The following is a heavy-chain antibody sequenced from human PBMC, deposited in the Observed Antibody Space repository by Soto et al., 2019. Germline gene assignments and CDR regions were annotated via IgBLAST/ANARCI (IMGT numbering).Heavy chain of an antibody. J-gene: IGHJ5*02. V-gene: IGHV4-39*01. CDR3: ARQEITMVRAFNWFDP. D-gene: IGHD3-10*01. CDR2: IYYSGST. CDR1: GGSISSSSYY. Sequence: QLQLQESGPGLVKPSETLSLTCTVSGGSISSSSYYWGWIHQPPGKGLEWIGSIYYSGSTYYNPSLKSRVTISVDTSKNQFSLKLTSVTAADTAVYYCARQEITMVRAFNWFDPWGQGTLVTVSS.